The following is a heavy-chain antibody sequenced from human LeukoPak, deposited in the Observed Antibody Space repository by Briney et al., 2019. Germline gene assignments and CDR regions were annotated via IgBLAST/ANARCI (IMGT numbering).Heavy chain of an antibody. Sequence: SETLSLTCTVSGGSISSYYWGWIRQPPGKGLEWIGSIYYSGSTYYNPSLKSRVTISVDTSKNQFSLKLSSVTAADTAVYYCARGLSSGPTGYYYMDVWGKGTTVTISS. CDR3: ARGLSSGPTGYYYMDV. CDR1: GGSISSYY. J-gene: IGHJ6*03. V-gene: IGHV4-39*07. D-gene: IGHD3-10*01. CDR2: IYYSGST.